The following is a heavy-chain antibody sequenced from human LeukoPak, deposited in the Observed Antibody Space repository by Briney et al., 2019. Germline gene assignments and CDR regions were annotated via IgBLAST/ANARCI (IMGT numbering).Heavy chain of an antibody. CDR1: GFTFSSYG. CDR2: ISYDGSDK. V-gene: IGHV3-30*18. J-gene: IGHJ4*02. Sequence: AGSLRLSCAASGFTFSSYGMHWVRQPPGKGLEWVVVISYDGSDKYYVDSVKGRFTISRDNPTNTLYLQMNSLRVEDTAVYYCAKSSGYSHGPPDYWGQGTLVTVSS. D-gene: IGHD5-18*01. CDR3: AKSSGYSHGPPDY.